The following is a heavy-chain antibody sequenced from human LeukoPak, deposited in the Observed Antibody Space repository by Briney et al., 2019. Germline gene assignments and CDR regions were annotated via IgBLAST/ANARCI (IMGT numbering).Heavy chain of an antibody. CDR3: VRDLGGRSGH. CDR1: GFTFSSNW. V-gene: IGHV3-74*01. D-gene: IGHD1-26*01. Sequence: AGGSLRLSCAASGFTFSSNWMHWVRQAPGKGLVWVSRINEDGSTTNYVDSVKGRSTIFRDNAKNTLYLQMNSLRAEDTAVYYCVRDLGGRSGHWGQGTLVTVSS. CDR2: INEDGSTT. J-gene: IGHJ4*02.